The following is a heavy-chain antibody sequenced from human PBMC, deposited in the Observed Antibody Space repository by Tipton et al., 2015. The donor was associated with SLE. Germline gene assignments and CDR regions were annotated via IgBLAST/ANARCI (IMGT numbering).Heavy chain of an antibody. J-gene: IGHJ4*02. CDR1: YW. CDR2: IYPGDSDT. V-gene: IGHV5-51*01. Sequence: YWIGWVRQMPGKGLEWMGIIYPGDSDTRYSPSFQGQVTISADKSISTAYLQWSSLKASDTAMYYCARPHYYDSSGYSYYFDYWGQGTLVTVSS. CDR3: ARPHYYDSSGYSYYFDY. D-gene: IGHD3-22*01.